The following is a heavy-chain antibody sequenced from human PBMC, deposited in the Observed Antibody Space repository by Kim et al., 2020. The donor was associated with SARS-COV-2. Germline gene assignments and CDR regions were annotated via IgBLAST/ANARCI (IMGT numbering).Heavy chain of an antibody. CDR3: AFSEDYYYGMDV. CDR2: INAGNGNT. Sequence: ASVKVSCKASGYTFTSYAMHWVRQAPGQRLEWMGWINAGNGNTKYSQKFQGRVTITRDTSASTAYMELSSLRSEDTAVYYCAFSEDYYYGMDVWGQGTTVTVSS. V-gene: IGHV1-3*01. D-gene: IGHD1-26*01. CDR1: GYTFTSYA. J-gene: IGHJ6*02.